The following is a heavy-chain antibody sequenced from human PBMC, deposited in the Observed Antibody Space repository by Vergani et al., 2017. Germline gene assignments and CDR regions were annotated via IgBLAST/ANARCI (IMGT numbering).Heavy chain of an antibody. Sequence: QITLKESGPTLVKPTQTLTLTCTFSGFSLSTSGVGVGWIRQPPGKALEWLALIYWDDDKRYSPSLKSRLTITKDTSKNQVVLTMTNLDPVDTATYYCAHRRRYYGSGSPITWGQGTLVTVSS. CDR3: AHRRRYYGSGSPIT. CDR1: GFSLSTSGVG. V-gene: IGHV2-5*02. J-gene: IGHJ5*02. CDR2: IYWDDDK. D-gene: IGHD3-10*01.